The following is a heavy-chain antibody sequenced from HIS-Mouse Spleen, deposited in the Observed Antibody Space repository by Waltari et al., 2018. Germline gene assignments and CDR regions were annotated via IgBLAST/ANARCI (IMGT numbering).Heavy chain of an antibody. D-gene: IGHD2-21*02. CDR1: GGSISSSSYY. Sequence: QLQLQESGPGLVKPSETLSPTCTASGGSISSSSYYWGWIRQPPGKGLEWIGSIYYSGSTYYNPSLKSRVTISVDTSKNQFSLKLSSVTAADTAVYYCARKRTASGWFDPWGQGTLVTVSS. V-gene: IGHV4-39*01. J-gene: IGHJ5*02. CDR3: ARKRTASGWFDP. CDR2: IYYSGST.